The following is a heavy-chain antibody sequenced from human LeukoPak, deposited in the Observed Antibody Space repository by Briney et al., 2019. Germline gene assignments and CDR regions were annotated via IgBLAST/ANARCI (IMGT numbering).Heavy chain of an antibody. V-gene: IGHV3-23*01. J-gene: IGHJ4*02. D-gene: IGHD6-6*01. CDR3: AKDGEEQLVSDY. CDR1: GFTFSSYA. CDR2: ISGSGGST. Sequence: GGSLRLSCAASGFTFSSYAMSWVRQAPGKGLERVSAISGSGGSTYYADSVKGRFTISRDNSKNTLYLQMNSLRAEDTAVYYCAKDGEEQLVSDYWGQGTLVTVSS.